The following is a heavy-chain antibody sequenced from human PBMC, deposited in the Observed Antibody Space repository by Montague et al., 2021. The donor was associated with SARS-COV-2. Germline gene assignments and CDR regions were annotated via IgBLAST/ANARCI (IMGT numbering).Heavy chain of an antibody. D-gene: IGHD2-2*01. J-gene: IGHJ5*02. V-gene: IGHV4-61*02. CDR1: GDSISRNNLY. CDR2: ISTTGSP. Sequence: TLSLTCTLSGDSISRNNLYWTWIRQPAGKGLEWIGRISTTGSPEYNPSLKSRVTLSLDTSKNQFSLRLSSVTAADTAMYYCTIEGHITTICSVCPRNWFDPWGQGTLVTVSS. CDR3: TIEGHITTICSVCPRNWFDP.